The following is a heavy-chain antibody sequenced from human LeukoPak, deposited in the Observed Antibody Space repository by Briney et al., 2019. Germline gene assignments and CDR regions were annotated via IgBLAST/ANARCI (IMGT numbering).Heavy chain of an antibody. CDR1: GFTFSSYG. CDR2: IWYDGSNK. V-gene: IGHV3-33*01. Sequence: GGSLRLSCAASGFTFSSYGMHWVRQAPGKGLEWVAVIWYDGSNKYHADYVKGRFTISRDNSKNTLYLQMNSLRAEDTAVYYCAREIRCSGGSCSTSYYYYYYGMDVWGQGTTVTVSS. D-gene: IGHD2-15*01. J-gene: IGHJ6*02. CDR3: AREIRCSGGSCSTSYYYYYYGMDV.